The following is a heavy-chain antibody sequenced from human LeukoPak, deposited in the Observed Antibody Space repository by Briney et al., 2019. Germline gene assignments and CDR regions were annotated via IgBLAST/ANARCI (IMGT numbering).Heavy chain of an antibody. CDR2: TYYSGST. V-gene: IGHV4-59*01. Sequence: SETLSLICTVSGFSISSYYWSWIRQPPGTGLEWIGYTYYSGSTNYNPSLKSRVTISVDTSKNQFSLKLSSVTAADTAVYYCARDTVYDYVWGTPLHYFDYWGQGTLVTVSS. D-gene: IGHD3-16*01. CDR3: ARDTVYDYVWGTPLHYFDY. J-gene: IGHJ4*02. CDR1: GFSISSYY.